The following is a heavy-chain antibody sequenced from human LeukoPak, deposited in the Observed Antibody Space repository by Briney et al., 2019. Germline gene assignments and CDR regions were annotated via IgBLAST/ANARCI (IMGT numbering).Heavy chain of an antibody. D-gene: IGHD1-26*01. Sequence: GRSLRLSCAASGFTFSSYGMHWVRQAPGKGLEWVAVIWYDGSNKYYADSVKGRFTISRDNSKNTLYLQMNSLRAEDTAVYYCAKAQAKSGSHSAFDYWGQGTLVTVSS. CDR1: GFTFSSYG. V-gene: IGHV3-33*06. CDR2: IWYDGSNK. CDR3: AKAQAKSGSHSAFDY. J-gene: IGHJ4*02.